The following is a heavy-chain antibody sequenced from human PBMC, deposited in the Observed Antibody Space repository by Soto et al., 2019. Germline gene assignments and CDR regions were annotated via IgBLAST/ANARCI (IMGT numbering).Heavy chain of an antibody. V-gene: IGHV1-46*01. CDR3: ARDILNYYDSSGYFDY. D-gene: IGHD3-22*01. CDR2: INPSGGRT. CDR1: GYTFTSYY. Sequence: ASVKVSCKASGYTFTSYYMHRVRLAPGQGLEWMGIINPSGGRTSYAQKFQGRVTMTRDTSTSTVYMKLSSLRSEDTAVYYCARDILNYYDSSGYFDYWGQGTLVTVSS. J-gene: IGHJ4*02.